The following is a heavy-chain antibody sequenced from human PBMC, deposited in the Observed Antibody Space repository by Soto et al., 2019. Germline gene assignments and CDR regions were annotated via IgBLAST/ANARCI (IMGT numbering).Heavy chain of an antibody. CDR3: AREASRSRDSSGYYFPHNWGNWFDP. D-gene: IGHD3-22*01. CDR1: GGSISSGGYY. J-gene: IGHJ5*02. V-gene: IGHV4-31*03. CDR2: IYYSGST. Sequence: QVQLQESGPGLVKPSQTLSLTCTVSGGSISSGGYYWSWIRQHPGKGLEWIGYIYYSGSTYYNPSLKSRVTISVDTSKNQFSLKLSSVTAADTAVYYCAREASRSRDSSGYYFPHNWGNWFDPWGQGTLVTVSS.